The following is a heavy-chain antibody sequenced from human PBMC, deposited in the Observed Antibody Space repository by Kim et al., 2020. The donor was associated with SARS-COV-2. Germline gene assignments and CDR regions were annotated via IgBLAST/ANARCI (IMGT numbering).Heavy chain of an antibody. CDR3: ARAAYSSSSRYYYYGMDV. D-gene: IGHD6-6*01. CDR1: GFTFSSYG. CDR2: IWYDGSNK. V-gene: IGHV3-33*01. J-gene: IGHJ6*02. Sequence: GGSLRLSCAASGFTFSSYGMHWVRQAPGKGLEWVAVIWYDGSNKYYADSVKGRFTISRDNSKNTLYLQMNSLRAEDTAVYYCARAAYSSSSRYYYYGMDVWGQGTTAPVSS.